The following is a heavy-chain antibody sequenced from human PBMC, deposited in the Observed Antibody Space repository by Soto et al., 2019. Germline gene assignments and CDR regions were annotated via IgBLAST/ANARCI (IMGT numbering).Heavy chain of an antibody. CDR3: AWEDDCSGGSCYWS. CDR1: GGTFSSYA. D-gene: IGHD2-15*01. J-gene: IGHJ4*02. V-gene: IGHV1-69*12. Sequence: QVQLVQSGAQVKKPGSSVKVSCKASGGTFSSYAISWVRQAPGQGLEWTGGIIPIVGTANHAPKLQGRVTITADESTSTAYMELSSLRSEDTAVYYCAWEDDCSGGSCYWSWGPGTLLTVSS. CDR2: IIPIVGTA.